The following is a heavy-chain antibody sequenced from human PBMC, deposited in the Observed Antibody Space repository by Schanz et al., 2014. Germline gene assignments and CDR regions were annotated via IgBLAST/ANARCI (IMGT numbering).Heavy chain of an antibody. D-gene: IGHD2-21*01. CDR2: IYYSGAT. J-gene: IGHJ3*01. CDR3: TRSTLWSYDV. CDR1: SGSISSNSYY. V-gene: IGHV4-39*07. Sequence: QLQLQESGPGLVKPSETLSLTCTVSSGSISSNSYYWAWIRQPPGKGLEWIGNIYYSGATYYNPSLESRVTISVDKSKNQFSLILSSMTAADTAVYYCTRSTLWSYDVWGRGTMVIVSS.